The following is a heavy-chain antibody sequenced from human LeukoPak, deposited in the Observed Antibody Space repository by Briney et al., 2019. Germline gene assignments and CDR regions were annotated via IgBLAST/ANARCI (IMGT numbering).Heavy chain of an antibody. Sequence: SETLSLICTVSGGPISSGDDYWSWIRQPPGKGLEWIGFIYHTGSFHYNPSLKSRVTISVDTSKNQFSLNLRSVTAADTAVYFCGREPRIVGTRSVWYYFDYWGQGTLVTVSS. CDR3: GREPRIVGTRSVWYYFDY. D-gene: IGHD1-26*01. CDR1: GGPISSGDDY. CDR2: IYHTGSF. J-gene: IGHJ4*02. V-gene: IGHV4-30-4*01.